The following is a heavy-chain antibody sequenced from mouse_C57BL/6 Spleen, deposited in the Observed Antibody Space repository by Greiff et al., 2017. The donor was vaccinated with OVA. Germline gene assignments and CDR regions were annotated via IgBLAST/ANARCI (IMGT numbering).Heavy chain of an antibody. CDR3: ARDDPGAMDY. Sequence: DVLLVESGGGLVKPGGSLKLSRAASGFTFSDNGMHRVRQAPAKGLEWVAYISSGTSTIYYADTVKGRFTSSRENAKNTLFLQMTSLRSEDTAMYYCARDDPGAMDYWGQGTSVTVSS. J-gene: IGHJ4*01. CDR1: GFTFSDNG. CDR2: ISSGTSTI. V-gene: IGHV5-17*01. D-gene: IGHD2-3*01.